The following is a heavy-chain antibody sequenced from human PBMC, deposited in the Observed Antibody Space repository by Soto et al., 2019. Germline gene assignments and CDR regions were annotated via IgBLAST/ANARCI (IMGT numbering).Heavy chain of an antibody. CDR1: GGSISSDGYY. J-gene: IGHJ6*02. D-gene: IGHD2-15*01. V-gene: IGHV4-31*03. CDR2: VFYSGST. CDR3: ARWTGIVSGQYYYGMDV. Sequence: QVQLQESGPGLVKPSQTLSLTCTVSGGSISSDGYYWSWIRQHPGKGLEWIGYVFYSGSTYYNPSLKSRVTISVDASNNQFSLKLSSVTAADTAVYYCARWTGIVSGQYYYGMDVWGQGTTVTVSS.